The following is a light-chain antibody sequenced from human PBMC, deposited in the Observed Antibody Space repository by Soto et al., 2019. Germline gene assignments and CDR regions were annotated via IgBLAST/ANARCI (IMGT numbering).Light chain of an antibody. CDR3: QQYNSYSET. CDR1: QSIGSW. V-gene: IGKV1-5*03. J-gene: IGKJ1*01. Sequence: DIQMTQSPSTLSASVGDRVTITCRSSQSIGSWLAWYQQKPGKTPKLLIYKASSLESGVPSRFSGSGSGTEFTLTISNLQPEDFATYYCQQYNSYSETFGQGTKVDI. CDR2: KAS.